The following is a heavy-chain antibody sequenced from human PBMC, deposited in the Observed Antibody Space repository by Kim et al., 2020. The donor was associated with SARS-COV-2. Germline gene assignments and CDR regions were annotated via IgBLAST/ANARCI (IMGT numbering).Heavy chain of an antibody. CDR2: IWYDGSNK. CDR1: GFTFSSYG. J-gene: IGHJ6*02. CDR3: ARDFSSGWPTVGDNYYYGMDV. Sequence: GGSLRLSCAASGFTFSSYGMHWVRQAPGKGLEWVAVIWYDGSNKYYADSVKGRFTISRDNSKNTLYLQMNSLRAEDTAVYYCARDFSSGWPTVGDNYYYGMDVWGQGTTVTVSS. D-gene: IGHD6-19*01. V-gene: IGHV3-33*01.